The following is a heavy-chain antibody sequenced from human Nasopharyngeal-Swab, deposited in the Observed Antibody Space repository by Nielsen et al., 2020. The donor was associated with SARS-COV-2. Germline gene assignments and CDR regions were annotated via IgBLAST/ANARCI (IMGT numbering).Heavy chain of an antibody. V-gene: IGHV3-33*01. D-gene: IGHD6-13*01. Sequence: GEPLKISCAASGFTFRSYGMQWVRQAPGKGLEWVAVIWYDGSNKYYADSVKGRFTISRDNSRNTLYLQMNSLRAEDTAVYYCAREGVWGIAAAVDFWGQGTLVTVSS. J-gene: IGHJ4*02. CDR2: IWYDGSNK. CDR3: AREGVWGIAAAVDF. CDR1: GFTFRSYG.